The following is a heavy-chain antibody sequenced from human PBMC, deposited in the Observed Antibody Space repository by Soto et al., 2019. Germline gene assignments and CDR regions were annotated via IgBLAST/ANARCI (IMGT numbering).Heavy chain of an antibody. J-gene: IGHJ4*02. D-gene: IGHD3-10*01. Sequence: SVKVSCKASGGTFSDSVTSWVRQAPGQGLEWMGGIVPIFGKANLAEKFQDRVTITADESTSTAYMKLSSLRSEDTAVYYCTRGRDGSNYYFDYWGQGTLVTVSS. CDR1: GGTFSDSV. V-gene: IGHV1-69*13. CDR3: TRGRDGSNYYFDY. CDR2: IVPIFGKA.